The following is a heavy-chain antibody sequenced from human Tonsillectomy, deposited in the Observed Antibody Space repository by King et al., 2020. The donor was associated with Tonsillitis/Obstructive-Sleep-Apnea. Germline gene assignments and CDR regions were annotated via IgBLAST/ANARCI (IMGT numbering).Heavy chain of an antibody. CDR2: IRSKAYGGTA. J-gene: IGHJ3*02. V-gene: IGHV3-49*05. CDR1: GFTFGDYA. D-gene: IGHD2-15*01. Sequence: LVESGGGLVKPGRSLRLSCTASGFTFGDYAMSWFRQAPGKGLEWVGFIRSKAYGGTAENAASLKGRFTISRDDSKSIAYLQMSSLKTEDTAGYYCTRGDCSSVSCYKEDAFDIWGQGTMVTVSS. CDR3: TRGDCSSVSCYKEDAFDI.